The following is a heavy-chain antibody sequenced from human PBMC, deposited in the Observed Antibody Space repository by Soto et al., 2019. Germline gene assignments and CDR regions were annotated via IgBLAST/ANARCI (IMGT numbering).Heavy chain of an antibody. CDR2: IYSKTDGGTT. J-gene: IGHJ4*02. Sequence: EVQLVESGRGLVKPGGSLRLSCAASRFPFSNAWMSWVRQAPGKGLEWVGRIYSKTDGGTTEYAAPVKGRFTISRDDSKNTLYLQMNSLNTEDTAVYYCTTLYSGYDYVGYWGQGTLVTVSS. D-gene: IGHD5-12*01. CDR3: TTLYSGYDYVGY. V-gene: IGHV3-15*01. CDR1: RFPFSNAW.